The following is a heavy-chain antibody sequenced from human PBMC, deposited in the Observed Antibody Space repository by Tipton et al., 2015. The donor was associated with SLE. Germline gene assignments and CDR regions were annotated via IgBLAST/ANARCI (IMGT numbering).Heavy chain of an antibody. CDR1: GFTFSSYW. D-gene: IGHD3-22*01. Sequence: SLRLSCAASGFTFSSYWMSWVRQAPGKGLEWVANIKQDGSEKYYVDSVKGRFTISRDNAKNSLYLQMNSLRAEDTAVYYCARDAGRGVRGYYDSSGYYYDWGQGTLVTVSS. CDR2: IKQDGSEK. V-gene: IGHV3-7*03. J-gene: IGHJ4*02. CDR3: ARDAGRGVRGYYDSSGYYYD.